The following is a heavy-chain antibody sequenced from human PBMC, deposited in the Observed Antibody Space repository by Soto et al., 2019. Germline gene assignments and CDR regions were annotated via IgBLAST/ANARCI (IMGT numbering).Heavy chain of an antibody. V-gene: IGHV1-18*01. Sequence: GPEVKKPGASVKVACKASGNAFSRYGISWVRQAPGQGLEWMGWISGYKGSTNYPQKFQGRVTMTTDTSTSTVYMELRSLTSDDTAVYYCGRDGDQWDQRYVDYWGQGTLVTVYS. CDR3: GRDGDQWDQRYVDY. J-gene: IGHJ4*02. CDR2: ISGYKGST. CDR1: GNAFSRYG. D-gene: IGHD1-26*01.